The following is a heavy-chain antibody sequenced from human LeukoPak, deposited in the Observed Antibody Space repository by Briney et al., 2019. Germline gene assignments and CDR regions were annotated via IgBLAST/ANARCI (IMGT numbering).Heavy chain of an antibody. CDR1: GGSISSYY. CDR3: ARHWAGDCGDDCYSFDN. D-gene: IGHD2-21*02. CDR2: IYYSGST. J-gene: IGHJ4*02. Sequence: SETLSLTCTVSGGSISSYYWNWIRQPPGKGLEWIGYIYYSGSTNYNPSLKSRVTISVDTSKNQFSLKLSSVTAADTAVYYCARHWAGDCGDDCYSFDNWGQGTLVTVSS. V-gene: IGHV4-59*08.